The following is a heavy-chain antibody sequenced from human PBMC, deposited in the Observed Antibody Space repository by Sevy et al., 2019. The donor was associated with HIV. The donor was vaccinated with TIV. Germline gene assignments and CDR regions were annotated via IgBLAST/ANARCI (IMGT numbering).Heavy chain of an antibody. D-gene: IGHD2-8*01. Sequence: GGSLRLSCAVSGFSFSHYAFHWVRQAPGKGLEWVSLISYDGTYKYYAGSVKGRFTISRANSKNTLYLQMNSLRGNDTAVYYCARVAVSYCTNDCYHRFDYWGPGALVTVSS. CDR3: ARVAVSYCTNDCYHRFDY. CDR1: GFSFSHYA. CDR2: ISYDGTYK. J-gene: IGHJ4*02. V-gene: IGHV3-30-3*01.